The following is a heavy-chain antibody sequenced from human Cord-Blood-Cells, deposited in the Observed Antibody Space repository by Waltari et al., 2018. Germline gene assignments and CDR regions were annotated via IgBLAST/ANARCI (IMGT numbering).Heavy chain of an antibody. Sequence: QLQLQESGPGLVKPSETLSLTCTVPGGLISSSSYYWGWIRQPPGKGLGWIGSIYYSGSTYYNPSLKSRVTISVDTSKNQFSLKLSSVTAADTAVYYCARRHSGSYDAFDIWGQGTMVTVSS. CDR1: GGLISSSSYY. V-gene: IGHV4-39*01. CDR3: ARRHSGSYDAFDI. CDR2: IYYSGST. D-gene: IGHD1-26*01. J-gene: IGHJ3*02.